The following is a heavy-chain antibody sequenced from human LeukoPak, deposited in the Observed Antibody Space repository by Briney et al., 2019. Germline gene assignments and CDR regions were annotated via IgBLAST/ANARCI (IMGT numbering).Heavy chain of an antibody. V-gene: IGHV1-18*01. D-gene: IGHD2-15*01. Sequence: ASVKVSCKASGYTFTSYGISWVRQAHGQGLEWMGWISAYNGNTNYARKLQGRVTMTTDTSTSTAYMELRSLRSDDTAVYYCARVRGGYCSGGSCYETHNWFDPWGQGTLVTVSS. CDR2: ISAYNGNT. J-gene: IGHJ5*02. CDR3: ARVRGGYCSGGSCYETHNWFDP. CDR1: GYTFTSYG.